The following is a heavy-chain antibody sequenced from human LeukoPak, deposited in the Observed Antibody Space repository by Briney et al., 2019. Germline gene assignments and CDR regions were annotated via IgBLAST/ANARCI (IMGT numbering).Heavy chain of an antibody. Sequence: PGGSLRLSCAASGFTFSSYAMHWVRQAPGKGLEGVAVISYDGSNKYYADSVTCRFTISRDNSKNTLYLQMNSLRAEDTAVYYCAVDYYDSSGYYSSNWFDPWGQGTLVTVSS. CDR3: AVDYYDSSGYYSSNWFDP. CDR2: ISYDGSNK. D-gene: IGHD3-22*01. V-gene: IGHV3-30*04. CDR1: GFTFSSYA. J-gene: IGHJ5*02.